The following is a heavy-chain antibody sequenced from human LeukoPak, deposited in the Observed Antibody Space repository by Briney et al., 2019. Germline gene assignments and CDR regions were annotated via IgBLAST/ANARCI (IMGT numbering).Heavy chain of an antibody. Sequence: PSQTLSLTCTVSGGSISSGDYYWSWICQPPGKGLEWIGYIYYSGSTYYNPSLKSRVTISVDTSKNQFSLKLSSVTAADTAVYYCARPLTLGGDAFDIWGQGTMVTVSS. CDR3: ARPLTLGGDAFDI. V-gene: IGHV4-30-4*08. J-gene: IGHJ3*02. CDR2: IYYSGST. CDR1: GGSISSGDYY. D-gene: IGHD4-23*01.